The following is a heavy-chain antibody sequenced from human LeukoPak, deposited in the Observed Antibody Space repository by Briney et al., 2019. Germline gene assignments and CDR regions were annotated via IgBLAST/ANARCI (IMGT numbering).Heavy chain of an antibody. CDR1: GGSISSSSYY. J-gene: IGHJ5*02. CDR2: YSGST. D-gene: IGHD3-22*01. CDR3: ARASGGYFNNWFDP. V-gene: IGHV4-39*01. Sequence: PSETLSLTCTVSGGSISSSSYYWAWIRQPPGKGLEYIGSYSGSTYYNPSLKSRVTISVDTSKKQFSLKLSSVTAADTAVYYCARASGGYFNNWFDPWGQGTLVTVSS.